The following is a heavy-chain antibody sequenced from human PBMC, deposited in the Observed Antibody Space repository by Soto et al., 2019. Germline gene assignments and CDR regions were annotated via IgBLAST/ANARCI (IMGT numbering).Heavy chain of an antibody. CDR1: GFTFSSYG. CDR2: IWYDGSNK. V-gene: IGHV3-33*01. CDR3: AREGLAGDSSGYSVYYYYYGMDV. D-gene: IGHD3-22*01. Sequence: PGGSLRLSCAASGFTFSSYGMHWVRQAPGKGLEWVAVIWYDGSNKYYADSVKGRFTISRDNSKNTLYLQMNSLRAEDTAVYYCAREGLAGDSSGYSVYYYYYGMDVWGQGTTVTVSS. J-gene: IGHJ6*02.